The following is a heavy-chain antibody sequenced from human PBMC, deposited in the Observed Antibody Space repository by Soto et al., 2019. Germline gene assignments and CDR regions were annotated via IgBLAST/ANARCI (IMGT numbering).Heavy chain of an antibody. CDR1: GYTFTSYA. V-gene: IGHV1-3*01. CDR3: AKDLGGWPHY. CDR2: INAGNGNT. Sequence: QVQLVQSGAEVKKPGASVKVSCKASGYTFTSYAMHWVRQAPGQRLEWMGWINAGNGNTKYSQKFQGRVTITRDTSASSAYMEMSSHRSENTAGYYCAKDLGGWPHYWGQRPLVTVSS. D-gene: IGHD6-19*01. J-gene: IGHJ4*02.